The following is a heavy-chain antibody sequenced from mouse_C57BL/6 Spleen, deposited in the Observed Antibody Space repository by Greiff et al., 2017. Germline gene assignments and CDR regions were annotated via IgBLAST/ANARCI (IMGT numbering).Heavy chain of an antibody. J-gene: IGHJ2*01. CDR3: ARLEDYPYYCDY. V-gene: IGHV3-6*01. CDR2: ISYDGSN. CDR1: GYSITSGSY. Sequence: EVQLKESGPGLVKPSQSLSLTCSVSGYSITSGSYWNWIRQFPGNKLEWMGYISYDGSNNYNPSLKNRISITRDTSTNQFFLKLNSVTTDDTATYYCARLEDYPYYCDYWGQGTTLTVSS. D-gene: IGHD2-4*01.